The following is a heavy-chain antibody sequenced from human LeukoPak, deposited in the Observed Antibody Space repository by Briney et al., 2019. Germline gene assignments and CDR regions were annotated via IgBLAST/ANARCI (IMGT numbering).Heavy chain of an antibody. Sequence: ASVKVSCKASGYTFTSYGISWVRQAPGQGLEWMGWISAYNGNTNYAQKLQGRVTMTTDTSTSTAYMELRSLRSDDTAVYYCARGSYRDGDFHYYYYVDVWGKGTTVTISS. CDR3: ARGSYRDGDFHYYYYVDV. D-gene: IGHD4-17*01. V-gene: IGHV1-18*01. CDR1: GYTFTSYG. CDR2: ISAYNGNT. J-gene: IGHJ6*03.